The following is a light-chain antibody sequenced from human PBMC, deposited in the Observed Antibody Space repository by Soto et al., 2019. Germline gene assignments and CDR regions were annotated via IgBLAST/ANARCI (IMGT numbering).Light chain of an antibody. J-gene: IGKJ2*01. CDR3: KQYGPSPPP. CDR2: GAS. CDR1: QSVNSNY. Sequence: EIVLTQSPGTLSLSPGERATLSCRASQSVNSNYLAWYQQKPGQVPRPLIYGASIRAAGVPDRLSGSGSGTDFPPTTSSREPEDYAVYYCKQYGPSPPPLAQGTKLEIK. V-gene: IGKV3-20*01.